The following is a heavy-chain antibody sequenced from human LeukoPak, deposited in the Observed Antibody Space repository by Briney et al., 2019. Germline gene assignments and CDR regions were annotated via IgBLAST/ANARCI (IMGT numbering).Heavy chain of an antibody. Sequence: GGSLRLSCAAPGFTFSSYAMSWVRQAPGKGLEWVSAISGSGGSTYYADSVKGRFTISRDNSKNTLYLQMNSLRAEDTAVYYCAKDGRYSYGPEYDYWGQGTLVTVSS. CDR2: ISGSGGST. CDR3: AKDGRYSYGPEYDY. V-gene: IGHV3-23*01. D-gene: IGHD5-18*01. CDR1: GFTFSSYA. J-gene: IGHJ4*02.